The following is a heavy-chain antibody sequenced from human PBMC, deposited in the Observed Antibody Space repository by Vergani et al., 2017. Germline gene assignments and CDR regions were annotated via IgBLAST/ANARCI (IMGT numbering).Heavy chain of an antibody. CDR1: GGTFSSYA. V-gene: IGHV1-46*01. D-gene: IGHD2-8*01. J-gene: IGHJ1*01. CDR2: INPSGGST. CDR3: ARAYCTNGVCSPLCQH. Sequence: QVQLVQSGAEVKKPGSSVKVSCKASGGTFSSYALSWVRQAPGQGLEWMGIINPSGGSTSYAQKFQGRVTMTRDTSTSTVYMELSSLRSEDTAVYYCARAYCTNGVCSPLCQHWGQGTLVTVSS.